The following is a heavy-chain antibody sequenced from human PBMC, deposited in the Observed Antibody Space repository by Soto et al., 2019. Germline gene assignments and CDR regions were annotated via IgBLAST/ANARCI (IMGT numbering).Heavy chain of an antibody. V-gene: IGHV4-39*01. D-gene: IGHD6-19*01. Sequence: PSETLSLTCTVSGGSISSSSYYWGWIRQPPGKGLEWIGSIYYSGNTNYNPSLKSRVTISVDTPKNQLSLKLISVTAADTAMYYCARLAFSGGFYWFDPWGQGTLVTVSS. CDR1: GGSISSSSYY. J-gene: IGHJ5*02. CDR2: IYYSGNT. CDR3: ARLAFSGGFYWFDP.